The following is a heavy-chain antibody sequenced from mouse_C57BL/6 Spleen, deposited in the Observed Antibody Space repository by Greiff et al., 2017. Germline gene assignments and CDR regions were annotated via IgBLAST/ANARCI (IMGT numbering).Heavy chain of an antibody. CDR3: ARWELGRNFDV. D-gene: IGHD4-1*01. Sequence: EVHLVESGGDLVKPGGSLKLSCAASGFTFSSYGMSWVRQTPDKRLEWVATISSGVSYTYYPDSVKGRFTITRDNAKNTLYLQMSSLKSEETAMYYCARWELGRNFDVWGTGTTVTVSS. CDR2: ISSGVSYT. CDR1: GFTFSSYG. V-gene: IGHV5-6*01. J-gene: IGHJ1*03.